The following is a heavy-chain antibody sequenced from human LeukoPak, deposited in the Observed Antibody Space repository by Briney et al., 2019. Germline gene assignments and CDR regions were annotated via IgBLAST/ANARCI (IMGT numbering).Heavy chain of an antibody. CDR2: MYRSDAT. V-gene: IGHV3-53*01. J-gene: IGHJ4*02. CDR3: ARDLPDQGAY. D-gene: IGHD1-14*01. Sequence: GGSLRLSCAASGLTVSSNYMSWVRQAPGKGLEWVSVMYRSDATYYADSVKGRFTMPRDSSKNTVYLQMNSLRSEDTAVYYCARDLPDQGAYWGQGTLVIVSS. CDR1: GLTVSSNY.